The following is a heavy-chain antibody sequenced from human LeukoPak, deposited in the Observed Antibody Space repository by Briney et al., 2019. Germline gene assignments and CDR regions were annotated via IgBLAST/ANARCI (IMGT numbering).Heavy chain of an antibody. CDR3: GEKATATRPFDY. CDR1: GFSFSSSA. Sequence: SGGSLRLSCAASGFSFSSSAKNGFRQASGRGVEWVSASGTDGDTYFANPVQGRFTISRDNSRNMKNLQMTSLEADDSAVYNCGEKATATRPFDYWGQGTLVTVSP. D-gene: IGHD2-15*01. J-gene: IGHJ4*02. CDR2: SGTDGDT. V-gene: IGHV3-23*01.